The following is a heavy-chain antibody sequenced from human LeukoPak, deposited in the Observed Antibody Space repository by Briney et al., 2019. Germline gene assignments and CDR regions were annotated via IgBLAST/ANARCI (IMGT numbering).Heavy chain of an antibody. J-gene: IGHJ6*03. CDR1: GYTFTSYG. V-gene: IGHV1-18*01. D-gene: IGHD6-25*01. CDR2: ISAYNGNT. Sequence: ASVKVSCKASGYTFTSYGISWVRQAPGQGLEWMGWISAYNGNTNYAQKLQGRVTMTTDTSTSTAYMELRSLRSDDTAVYYCARVSATTPYYYYYMDVWGKGTTVTVPS. CDR3: ARVSATTPYYYYYMDV.